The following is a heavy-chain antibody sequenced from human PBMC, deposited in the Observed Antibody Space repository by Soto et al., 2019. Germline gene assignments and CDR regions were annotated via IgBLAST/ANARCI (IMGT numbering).Heavy chain of an antibody. CDR2: IYSGGST. V-gene: IGHV3-66*04. CDR1: GLTVSSNY. J-gene: IGHJ3*02. CDR3: ARLGDHDAFDI. D-gene: IGHD3-10*01. Sequence: PGGSLRLSCAASGLTVSSNYMSWVRQAPAKGLEWVSVIYSGGSTYYADSVKGRFTISRDNSKNTLYLQMNSLRAEDTAVYYCARLGDHDAFDIWGQGTMVTVSS.